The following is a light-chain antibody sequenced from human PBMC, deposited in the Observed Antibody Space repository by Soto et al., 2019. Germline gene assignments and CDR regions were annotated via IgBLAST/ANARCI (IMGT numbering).Light chain of an antibody. CDR3: VHRYNCPLT. Sequence: EIVLTQSPATLSLPPGERATLSCRASQSVSSSLAWYQHKPGQAPRLPIYDASNMDTGIPALFSGSGSGTGSTLTITRLEPKDFAVDDDVHRYNCPLTFGGGTKVESK. CDR1: QSVSSS. J-gene: IGKJ4*01. CDR2: DAS. V-gene: IGKV3-11*01.